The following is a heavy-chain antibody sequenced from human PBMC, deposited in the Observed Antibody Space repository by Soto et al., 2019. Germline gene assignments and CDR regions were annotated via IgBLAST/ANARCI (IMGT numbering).Heavy chain of an antibody. CDR2: INHSGFT. CDR1: GGSFTGYY. V-gene: IGHV4-34*01. CDR3: ARGHGRFAH. J-gene: IGHJ4*02. Sequence: PSLTCDVSGGSFTGYYWSWIRQPPGKGLEWIGEINHSGFTNYNPSLTGRVTISLDTSKSQFSLKLSSLTAADTAFYFCARGHGRFAHWGQGTLVTVSS.